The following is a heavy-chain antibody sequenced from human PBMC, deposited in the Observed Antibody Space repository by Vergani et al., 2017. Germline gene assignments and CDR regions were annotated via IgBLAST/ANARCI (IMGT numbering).Heavy chain of an antibody. J-gene: IGHJ6*02. CDR1: GYRFTSYW. Sequence: EVQLVQSGAEVKKPGESLKISCKGSGYRFTSYWIGWVRQMPGKGLEWMGIIYPGNSDTRYSPSFQGQVTISADKSISTAYLQWSSLKASDTAMYYCARVISMVRGVIYYGMTSGAKGPQSPSP. V-gene: IGHV5-51*01. D-gene: IGHD3-10*01. CDR3: ARVISMVRGVIYYGMTS. CDR2: IYPGNSDT.